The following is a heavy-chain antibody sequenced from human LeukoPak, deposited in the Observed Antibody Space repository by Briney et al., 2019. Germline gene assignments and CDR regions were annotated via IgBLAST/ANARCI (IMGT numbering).Heavy chain of an antibody. CDR2: IYYSGST. D-gene: IGHD3-10*01. Sequence: SQTLSLTCTVSGGSISSGDYYWSWIRQPPGKGLEWIGYIYYSGSTYHNPSLKSRVTISVDTSKNQFSLKLSSVTAADTAVYYCARDQTMVRGATPRAFDIWGQGTMVTVSS. V-gene: IGHV4-31*03. CDR1: GGSISSGDYY. J-gene: IGHJ3*02. CDR3: ARDQTMVRGATPRAFDI.